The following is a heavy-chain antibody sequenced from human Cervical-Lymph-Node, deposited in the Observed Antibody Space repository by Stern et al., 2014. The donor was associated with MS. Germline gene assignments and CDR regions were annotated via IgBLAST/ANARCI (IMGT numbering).Heavy chain of an antibody. D-gene: IGHD3-10*01. V-gene: IGHV3-7*01. CDR3: ARDRYFGAFDI. CDR2: IKDEGSDR. J-gene: IGHJ3*02. CDR1: GFTFSGSW. Sequence: EVQLLESGGGLVQPGGSLRLSCAASGFTFSGSWMTWVRPAPGTGLEWVASIKDEGSDRYYVDSVKGRFTISRDNAKTSLFLQMNGLRAEDTAVYYCARDRYFGAFDIWGQGTMVTVSS.